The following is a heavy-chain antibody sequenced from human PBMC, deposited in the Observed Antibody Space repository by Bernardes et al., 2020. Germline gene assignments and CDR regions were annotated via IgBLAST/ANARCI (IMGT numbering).Heavy chain of an antibody. CDR2: ISHSGSS. CDR1: GGSFSGYY. V-gene: IGHV4-34*01. CDR3: ARGGSGSGSYYY. J-gene: IGHJ4*02. Sequence: SETLSLTCAVYGGSFSGYYWSWIRQPPGKGLEWIGEISHSGSSNYNPSLKSRVTISVDTSKNQFSLRLTSVTAADTAVYYCARGGSGSGSYYYWGQGTLVTVSS. D-gene: IGHD3-10*01.